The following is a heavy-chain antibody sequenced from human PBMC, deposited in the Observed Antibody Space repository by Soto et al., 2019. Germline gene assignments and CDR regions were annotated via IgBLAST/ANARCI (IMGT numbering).Heavy chain of an antibody. D-gene: IGHD3-3*01. Sequence: QLQLQESGPGLVKPSETLSLTCTVSGGSISSSSYYWGWIRQPPGKGLEWIGSTYYSGSTNYNPSLKSRVTIAVDTAKNQFSLKLSSVTAADTAVYYCARRWGKRFLWFDPWGQGTLVTVSS. CDR3: ARRWGKRFLWFDP. CDR2: TYYSGST. CDR1: GGSISSSSYY. J-gene: IGHJ5*02. V-gene: IGHV4-39*01.